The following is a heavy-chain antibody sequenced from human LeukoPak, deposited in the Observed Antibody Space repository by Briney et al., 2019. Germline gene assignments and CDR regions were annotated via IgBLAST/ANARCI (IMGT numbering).Heavy chain of an antibody. CDR1: GGSISSGSYY. Sequence: KPSETLSLTCTVSGGSISSGSYYWSWIRPPAGKGLEWIGHIYTSGSTNYNPSLNSRVAISVHTSKHQFSLKLSSVTAADTAVYYCARTMALAAGSDNWGQGTLVTVSS. V-gene: IGHV4-61*09. CDR3: ARTMALAAGSDN. J-gene: IGHJ4*02. D-gene: IGHD6-13*01. CDR2: IYTSGST.